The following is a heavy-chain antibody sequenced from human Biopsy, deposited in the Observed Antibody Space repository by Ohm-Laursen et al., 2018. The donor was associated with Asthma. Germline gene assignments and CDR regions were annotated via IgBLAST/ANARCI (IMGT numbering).Heavy chain of an antibody. CDR3: ARAVSSSSYWYFDL. Sequence: GTLSLTCIVSGDAMSTSGSYWGWIRQSPGKGLEWIGSIYYSGRTYYNPSLESRVTISADTSKNPFSLKVTPVTAADTAVYYCARAVSSSSYWYFDLWGRGDLVTVSS. J-gene: IGHJ2*01. CDR1: GDAMSTSGSY. D-gene: IGHD6-6*01. CDR2: IYYSGRT. V-gene: IGHV4-39*02.